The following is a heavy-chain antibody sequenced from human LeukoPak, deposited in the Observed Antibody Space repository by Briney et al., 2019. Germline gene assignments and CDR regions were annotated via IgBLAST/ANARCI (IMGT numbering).Heavy chain of an antibody. CDR2: ITSSSSTI. CDR3: ARRWGYHFDC. Sequence: GGSLRLSCAASGFTFSTYSMNWVRQAPGKGLEWVSHITSSSSTIYYADSVKGRFTISRDNAKNSLYLQMNSLRDEDTAVYYCARRWGYHFDCWGQGTLVTVSS. V-gene: IGHV3-48*02. J-gene: IGHJ4*02. D-gene: IGHD3-16*01. CDR1: GFTFSTYS.